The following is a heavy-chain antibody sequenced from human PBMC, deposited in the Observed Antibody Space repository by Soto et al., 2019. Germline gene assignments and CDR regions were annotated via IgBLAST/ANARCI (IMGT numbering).Heavy chain of an antibody. CDR3: AKELKSNPGAFDY. CDR2: ISWNSGSI. J-gene: IGHJ4*02. D-gene: IGHD3-10*01. CDR1: GFTFDDYA. Sequence: GGSLRLSCAASGFTFDDYAMHWVRQAPGKGLEWVSGISWNSGSIGYADSVKGRFTNSRDNTKNSLYLQMNSLRAEDTALYYCAKELKSNPGAFDYWGQGTLVTVSS. V-gene: IGHV3-9*01.